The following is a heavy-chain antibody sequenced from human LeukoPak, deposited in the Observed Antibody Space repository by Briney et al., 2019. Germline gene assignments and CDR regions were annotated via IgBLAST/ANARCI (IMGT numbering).Heavy chain of an antibody. CDR2: ISYDGSNK. CDR1: GSTFSSYG. V-gene: IGHV3-30*18. J-gene: IGHJ6*02. D-gene: IGHD3-9*01. Sequence: GGSLRLSCAASGSTFSSYGMHWVRQAPGKGLEWVAVISYDGSNKYYADSVKGRFTISRDNSKNTLYLQMNSLRTEDTAVYYCAKDLDDILTGHYYYYGMDVWGQGTTVTVSS. CDR3: AKDLDDILTGHYYYYGMDV.